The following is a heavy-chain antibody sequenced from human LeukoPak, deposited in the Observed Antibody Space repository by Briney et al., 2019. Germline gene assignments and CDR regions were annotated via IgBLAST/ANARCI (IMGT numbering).Heavy chain of an antibody. D-gene: IGHD3-22*01. CDR3: ARVSPGYYDSSGYYYYYYYYYMDV. V-gene: IGHV1-18*01. Sequence: GASVKVSCKASGYTFTSYGISWVRQAPGQGLEWMGWISAYNGNTNYAQKLQGRVTMTTDTSTSTAYMELRSLRSDDTAVYYCARVSPGYYDSSGYYYYYYYYYMDVWGKGTTVTVSS. CDR2: ISAYNGNT. J-gene: IGHJ6*03. CDR1: GYTFTSYG.